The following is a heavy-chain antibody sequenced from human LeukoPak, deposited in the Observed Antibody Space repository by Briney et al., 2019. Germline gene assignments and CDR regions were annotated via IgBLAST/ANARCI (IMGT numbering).Heavy chain of an antibody. J-gene: IGHJ3*02. CDR2: IKQDGSEK. D-gene: IGHD3-3*01. V-gene: IGHV3-7*01. CDR3: ARDRAGITIFGVVIIDDAFDI. CDR1: GFTFSSYW. Sequence: GGSLRLSCAASGFTFSSYWMSWVRQAPGKGLEWVANIKQDGSEKYYVDSVKGRFTISRDNAKNSLYLQMNSLGAEDTAVYYCARDRAGITIFGVVIIDDAFDIWGQGTMVTVSS.